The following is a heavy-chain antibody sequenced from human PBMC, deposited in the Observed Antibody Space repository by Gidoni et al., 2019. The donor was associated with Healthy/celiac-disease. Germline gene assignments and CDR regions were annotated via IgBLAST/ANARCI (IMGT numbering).Heavy chain of an antibody. V-gene: IGHV4-39*01. J-gene: IGHJ4*02. Sequence: QLQLQESGPGLVKPSETLSLTCTAPGGSISSSSYYCGWIRQPPGKGLEWIGSIYYSGSTYYNPSLKGRVNISVNTSKNQFSLKLSSVTAADTAVYYCASIGYGHDYWGQGTLVTVSS. CDR1: GGSISSSSYY. CDR2: IYYSGST. CDR3: ASIGYGHDY. D-gene: IGHD5-12*01.